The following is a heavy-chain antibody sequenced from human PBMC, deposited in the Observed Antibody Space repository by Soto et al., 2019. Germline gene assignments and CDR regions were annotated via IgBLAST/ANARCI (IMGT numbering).Heavy chain of an antibody. CDR1: GGSISSGGYY. Sequence: SETLSLTCTVSGGSISSGGYYWSWIRQHPGKGLEWIGYIYYSGSTYYNPSLKSRVTISVDTSKNQFSLKLSSVTAADTAVYYCARGWPYTYDFRHRGGWFAPWGQGTLVTVSS. V-gene: IGHV4-31*03. CDR3: ARGWPYTYDFRHRGGWFAP. J-gene: IGHJ5*02. D-gene: IGHD3-3*01. CDR2: IYYSGST.